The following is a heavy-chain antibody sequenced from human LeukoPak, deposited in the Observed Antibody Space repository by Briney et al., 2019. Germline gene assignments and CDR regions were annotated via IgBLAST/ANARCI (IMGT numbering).Heavy chain of an antibody. CDR1: GYSISSGYY. CDR2: IYHSGST. V-gene: IGHV4-38-2*02. CDR3: ARGSNGILTGYSWFDP. D-gene: IGHD3-9*01. Sequence: SETLSLTCTVSGYSISSGYYWGWIRQPPGKGLEWIGSIYHSGSTNYNPSLKSRVTISVDTSKNQFSLKLSSVTAADTAVYYCARGSNGILTGYSWFDPWGQGTLVTVSS. J-gene: IGHJ5*02.